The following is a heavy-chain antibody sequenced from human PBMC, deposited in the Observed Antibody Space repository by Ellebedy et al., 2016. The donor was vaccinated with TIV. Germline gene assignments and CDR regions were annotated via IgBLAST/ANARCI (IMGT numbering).Heavy chain of an antibody. CDR1: GYTFTSYG. J-gene: IGHJ1*01. Sequence: ASVKVSCXASGYTFTSYGISWVRQAPGQGLEWMGWISAYNGNTNYAQKLQGRVTMTTDTSTSTAYMELRSLRSDDTAVYYCARGEYCSGGSCYYGYFQHWGQGTLVTVSS. D-gene: IGHD2-15*01. CDR3: ARGEYCSGGSCYYGYFQH. CDR2: ISAYNGNT. V-gene: IGHV1-18*01.